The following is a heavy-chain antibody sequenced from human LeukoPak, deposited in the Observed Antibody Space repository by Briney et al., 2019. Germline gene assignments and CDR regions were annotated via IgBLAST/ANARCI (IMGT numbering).Heavy chain of an antibody. D-gene: IGHD6-19*01. V-gene: IGHV1-2*02. CDR2: INPNSGGT. CDR1: GYTFTVYY. CDR3: ARDDKYSSGWYLS. J-gene: IGHJ4*02. Sequence: ASVTVSCKASGYTFTVYYMHWVRQAPGQGLEWMGWINPNSGGTNYAQKFQGRVTMTRDTSISTAYMELSRLRSDDTAVYYCARDDKYSSGWYLSWGQGTLVTVSS.